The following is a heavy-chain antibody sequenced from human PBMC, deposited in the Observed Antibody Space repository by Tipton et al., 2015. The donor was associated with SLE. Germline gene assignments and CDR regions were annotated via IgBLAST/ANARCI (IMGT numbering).Heavy chain of an antibody. CDR1: GGSISSYY. CDR3: ARLHGYSYGLNWFDP. CDR2: SYTNDNT. D-gene: IGHD5-18*01. J-gene: IGHJ5*02. Sequence: TLSLTCTVSGGSISSYYWSWIRQPAGGGLEWIGRSYTNDNTNYNPPRKSRVTLSVDTSKNQFSLRLPPVIAADTAVYYCARLHGYSYGLNWFDPWGQGTLISVSS. V-gene: IGHV4-4*07.